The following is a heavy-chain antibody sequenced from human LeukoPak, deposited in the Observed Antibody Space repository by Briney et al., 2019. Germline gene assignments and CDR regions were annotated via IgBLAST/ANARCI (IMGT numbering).Heavy chain of an antibody. Sequence: PSETLSLTCAVYGGSFSGYYWSWLRQPPGKGLEWIGEINHSGSTNYNPSLKSRVTISVDTSKNQFSLKLSSGTAADTAVYYCARRFLAYCGGDCYSGAFDIWGQGTMVTVSS. D-gene: IGHD2-21*01. CDR1: GGSFSGYY. J-gene: IGHJ3*02. V-gene: IGHV4-34*01. CDR2: INHSGST. CDR3: ARRFLAYCGGDCYSGAFDI.